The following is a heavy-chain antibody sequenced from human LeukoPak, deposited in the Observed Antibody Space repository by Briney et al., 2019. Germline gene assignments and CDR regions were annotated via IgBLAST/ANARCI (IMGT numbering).Heavy chain of an antibody. CDR3: ARANCSSTSCYIAIDF. CDR2: ISYDGSNK. Sequence: PGRSLRLSCAASGFTFSSYGVNWVRQAPGKGLDWVAVISYDGSNKYYAASVKGRFTISRDNSKNTLYLQMNSLRAEDTAVYYCARANCSSTSCYIAIDFWGEGTLVTVSS. D-gene: IGHD2-2*01. V-gene: IGHV3-30-3*01. J-gene: IGHJ4*02. CDR1: GFTFSSYG.